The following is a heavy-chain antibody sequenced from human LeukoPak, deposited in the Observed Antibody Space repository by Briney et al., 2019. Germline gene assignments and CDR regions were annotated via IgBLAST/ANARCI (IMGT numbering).Heavy chain of an antibody. CDR2: IGVSGDKT. D-gene: IGHD2-15*01. V-gene: IGHV3-23*01. CDR1: GFTFSSYA. CDR3: AKDWSAAH. Sequence: PGGSLRLSCAASGFTFSSYAMTWVRQAPGKGLEWVSAIGVSGDKTHYADSVKGRFTIPRDDSKNTLYLQMNSLRAEDTALYYCAKDWSAAHWGQGTLVTVSS. J-gene: IGHJ4*02.